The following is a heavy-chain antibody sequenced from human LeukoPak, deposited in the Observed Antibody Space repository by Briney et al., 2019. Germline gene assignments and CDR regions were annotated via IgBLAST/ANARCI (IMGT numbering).Heavy chain of an antibody. CDR3: ARGGVLRFLEWLFPFDP. D-gene: IGHD3-3*01. Sequence: GASVKVSCKASGGTFSSYAISWVRQAPGQGLEWMGRIIPILGIANYAQKFQGRVTITADKSTSTAYMELSSLRSEDTAVYYCARGGVLRFLEWLFPFDPWGQGTLVTVSS. CDR2: IIPILGIA. CDR1: GGTFSSYA. V-gene: IGHV1-69*04. J-gene: IGHJ5*02.